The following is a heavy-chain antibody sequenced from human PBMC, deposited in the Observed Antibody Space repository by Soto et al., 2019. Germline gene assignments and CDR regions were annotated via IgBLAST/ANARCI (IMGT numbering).Heavy chain of an antibody. CDR2: INHSGST. J-gene: IGHJ6*03. V-gene: IGHV4-34*01. Sequence: SETLSLTCAVYGGSFSGYYWSWIRQPPGKGLEWIGEINHSGSTNYNPSLKSRVTISVDTSKNQFSLKLSSVTAADTAVYYCARVRLRDYYGSGSYYPYYYYYMDVWGKGTTVTVSS. CDR1: GGSFSGYY. CDR3: ARVRLRDYYGSGSYYPYYYYYMDV. D-gene: IGHD3-10*01.